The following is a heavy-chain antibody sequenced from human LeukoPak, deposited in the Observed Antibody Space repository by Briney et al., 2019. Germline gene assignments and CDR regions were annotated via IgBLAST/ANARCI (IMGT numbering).Heavy chain of an antibody. V-gene: IGHV3-23*01. CDR3: AKDRDGYNSGRYFDY. CDR1: GFTFSSYA. CDR2: ISGSGAST. D-gene: IGHD5-24*01. Sequence: PGGSLRLSCAASGFTFSSYAMTWVRKAPGKGLEWVSAISGSGASTYFADSVKGRFTISRGNSKNTLYLQMNSLRAEDTAVYYCAKDRDGYNSGRYFDYWGQGTLVTVSS. J-gene: IGHJ4*02.